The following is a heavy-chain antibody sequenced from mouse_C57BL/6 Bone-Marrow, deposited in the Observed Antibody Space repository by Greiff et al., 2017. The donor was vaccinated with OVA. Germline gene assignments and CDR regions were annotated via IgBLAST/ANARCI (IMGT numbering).Heavy chain of an antibody. Sequence: EVKLVESGGGLVKPGGSLKLSCAASGFTFSSYTMSWVRQTPEKRLAWVATISGGCGNTYYPDSVKGRFTISRDNAKNTLDRQMSSLRSEDTAWYYCARPYYGNPRGFADWGQGTLVTVAA. D-gene: IGHD2-10*01. CDR2: ISGGCGNT. CDR1: GFTFSSYT. CDR3: ARPYYGNPRGFAD. V-gene: IGHV5-9*01. J-gene: IGHJ3*01.